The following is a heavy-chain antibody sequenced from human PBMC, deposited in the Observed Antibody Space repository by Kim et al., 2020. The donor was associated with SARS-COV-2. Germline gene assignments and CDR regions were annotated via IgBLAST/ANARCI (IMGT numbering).Heavy chain of an antibody. Sequence: SETLSLTCAVYGGSFSGYYWSWIRQPPGKGLEWIGEINHSGSTNYNPSLKSRVTISVDTSKNQFSLKLSSVTAADTAVYYCARSLTWGSYRYDVGYWGQGTLVTVSS. D-gene: IGHD3-16*02. CDR1: GGSFSGYY. V-gene: IGHV4-34*01. CDR3: ARSLTWGSYRYDVGY. J-gene: IGHJ4*02. CDR2: INHSGST.